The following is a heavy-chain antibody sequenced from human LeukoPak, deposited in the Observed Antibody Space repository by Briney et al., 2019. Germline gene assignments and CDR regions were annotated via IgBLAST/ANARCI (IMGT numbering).Heavy chain of an antibody. J-gene: IGHJ2*01. Sequence: PSETLSLTCTVSGGSISSYYWSWIRQPPGKGLEWIGYIYYQGSTNYNPSLKSRVTISVDTSKNQLSLKLTSVTAADTAVYYCARVYYSSSYDYWYFDLWGRGTLVTVSS. V-gene: IGHV4-59*01. D-gene: IGHD6-13*01. CDR2: IYYQGST. CDR1: GGSISSYY. CDR3: ARVYYSSSYDYWYFDL.